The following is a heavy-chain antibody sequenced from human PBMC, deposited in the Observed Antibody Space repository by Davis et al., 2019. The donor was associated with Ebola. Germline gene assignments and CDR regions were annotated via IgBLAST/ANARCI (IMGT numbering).Heavy chain of an antibody. V-gene: IGHV1-18*01. CDR2: ISAYNGNT. J-gene: IGHJ4*02. Sequence: ASVKVSCKASGYTFTSYGISWVRQAPGQGLEWMGWISAYNGNTNYAQKLQGRVTMTTDTSTSTAYMELRSLRSDDTAVYYCARDLGYDSSGYYYEIDYWGQGTLVTVSS. CDR3: ARDLGYDSSGYYYEIDY. CDR1: GYTFTSYG. D-gene: IGHD3-22*01.